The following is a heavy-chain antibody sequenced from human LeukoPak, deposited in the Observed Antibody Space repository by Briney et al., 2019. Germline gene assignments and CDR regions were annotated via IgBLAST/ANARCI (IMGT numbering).Heavy chain of an antibody. CDR1: GFTFSSYG. Sequence: GGSLRLSCAASGFTFSSYGMHWVRQAPGKGLEWVAVIWYDGSNKYYADSVKGRFTISKDNSKNTPYLQMNSLRAEDTAVYYCARDRGCSSTSCSLNWFDPWGQGTLVTVSS. CDR2: IWYDGSNK. CDR3: ARDRGCSSTSCSLNWFDP. D-gene: IGHD2-2*01. V-gene: IGHV3-33*01. J-gene: IGHJ5*02.